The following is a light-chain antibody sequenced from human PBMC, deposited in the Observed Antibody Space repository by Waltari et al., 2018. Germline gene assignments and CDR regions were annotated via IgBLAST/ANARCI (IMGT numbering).Light chain of an antibody. CDR2: RNN. Sequence: QSVLTQPPSASGTPGQRVNISCSGSSSNIGRNYVYWYQQLPGTAPKLLIFRNNQRPSGVPDRFSGSRSGTSASLAISGLRSDDEADYYCAAWDDSLSGFWVFGGGTKLTVL. CDR3: AAWDDSLSGFWV. CDR1: SSNIGRNY. J-gene: IGLJ3*02. V-gene: IGLV1-47*01.